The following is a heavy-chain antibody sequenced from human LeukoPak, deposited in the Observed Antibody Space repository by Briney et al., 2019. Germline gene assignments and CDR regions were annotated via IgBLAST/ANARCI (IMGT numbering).Heavy chain of an antibody. D-gene: IGHD6-25*01. V-gene: IGHV4-39*01. CDR2: IYSSGST. CDR1: GVSISGSSYY. CDR3: AKSGGYGLIDY. J-gene: IGHJ4*01. Sequence: SETLSLTCNVSGVSISGSSYYWGWIRQPPGKGLEWIGSIYSSGSTHYNSSLKSRVTISIDTSKNQVSLKMSSVTAADTAVYYCAKSGGYGLIDYWGQGTLVTVSS.